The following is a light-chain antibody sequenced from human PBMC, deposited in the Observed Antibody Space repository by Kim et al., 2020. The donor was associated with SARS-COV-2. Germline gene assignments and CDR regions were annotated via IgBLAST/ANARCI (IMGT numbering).Light chain of an antibody. CDR3: QLYDDAFT. CDR1: QDIDNY. CDR2: DAS. J-gene: IGKJ3*01. Sequence: IQMTQSPSSLSASVGDRVTITCQASQDIDNYLNWYQQKPGRAPELLISDASNLETGVPSRFSGSGSGTHFTFTISSLQPEDIAIYYCQLYDDAFTFGPGTKVDIK. V-gene: IGKV1-33*01.